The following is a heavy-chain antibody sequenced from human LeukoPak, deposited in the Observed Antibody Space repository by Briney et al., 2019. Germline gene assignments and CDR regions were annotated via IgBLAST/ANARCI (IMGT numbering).Heavy chain of an antibody. CDR1: GGSISSSSYY. Sequence: SETLSLTCTVSGGSISSSSYYWGWIRQPPGKGLEWIGSIYYSGSTYYNPSLKSRVTISVDTSKNQFSLKLSSVTAADTAVYYCASGSYGSGSYFGFDYWGRGTLVTVSS. D-gene: IGHD3-10*01. J-gene: IGHJ4*02. V-gene: IGHV4-39*07. CDR3: ASGSYGSGSYFGFDY. CDR2: IYYSGST.